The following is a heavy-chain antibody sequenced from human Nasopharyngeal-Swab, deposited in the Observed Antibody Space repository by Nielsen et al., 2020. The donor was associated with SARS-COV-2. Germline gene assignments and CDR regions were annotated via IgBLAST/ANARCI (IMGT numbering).Heavy chain of an antibody. CDR1: GFPFNNYT. Sequence: GGSLRLSCPASGFPFNNYTFPWFRQAPGKGLDWFSSISSSSSYIYYADSVKGRFTISRDNAKNSLYLQMNSLRAEDTAVYYCARDGLDYDFWSAYFMDVWGQGTTVTVSS. V-gene: IGHV3-21*01. J-gene: IGHJ6*02. CDR3: ARDGLDYDFWSAYFMDV. CDR2: ISSSSSYI. D-gene: IGHD3-3*01.